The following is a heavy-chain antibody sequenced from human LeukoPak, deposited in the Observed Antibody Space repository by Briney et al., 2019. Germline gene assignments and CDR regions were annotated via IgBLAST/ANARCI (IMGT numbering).Heavy chain of an antibody. J-gene: IGHJ4*02. CDR2: INTDGTYT. CDR3: AKDMTGPDDS. Sequence: PGGSLRLSCAASGFPFSAYWVHWVRQAPGKGLVWVSRINTDGTYTSYADSVKGRFTISRDNAQNTLFLQMTSLRVEDTAVYYCAKDMTGPDDSWGLGTLVTVSS. V-gene: IGHV3-74*01. CDR1: GFPFSAYW. D-gene: IGHD3-16*01.